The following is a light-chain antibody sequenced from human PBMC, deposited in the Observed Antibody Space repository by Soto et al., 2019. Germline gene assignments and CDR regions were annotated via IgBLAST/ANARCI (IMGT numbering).Light chain of an antibody. CDR3: QQYNSYSVT. CDR2: KAS. V-gene: IGKV1-5*03. J-gene: IGKJ1*01. CDR1: QSISSW. Sequence: DIQMTQSPSTLSASVGDRVTITCRASQSISSWLAWYQQKPGKAPKLLIYKASSLESGVPSRFSGSGSGTEFTLTISSLQHDDFATYYCQQYNSYSVTLGQGTKVEIK.